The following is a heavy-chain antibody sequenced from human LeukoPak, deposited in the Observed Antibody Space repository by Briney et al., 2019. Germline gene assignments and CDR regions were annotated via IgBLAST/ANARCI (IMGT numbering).Heavy chain of an antibody. D-gene: IGHD5-24*01. Sequence: SETLSLTCTVSGDSISKDYYCWAWIRQPPGKGLEWIGTIYNNANPYYNPPLESRDTMSVDTSKNQISLTLTSVTAAYTAVYYCARDHIDGFNPNNWFDPWGQGTLVTVSS. J-gene: IGHJ5*02. CDR1: GDSISKDYYC. CDR3: ARDHIDGFNPNNWFDP. CDR2: IYNNANP. V-gene: IGHV4-39*07.